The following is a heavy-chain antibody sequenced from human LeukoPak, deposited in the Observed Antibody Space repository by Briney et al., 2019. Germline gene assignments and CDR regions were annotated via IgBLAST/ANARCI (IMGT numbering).Heavy chain of an antibody. J-gene: IGHJ6*02. CDR3: SLGYCSSTSCYGIHYYYYYGMDV. D-gene: IGHD2-2*01. V-gene: IGHV1-69*13. CDR1: GGTFSSYA. CDR2: IIPIFGTA. Sequence: SVKVSCKASGGTFSSYAISWVRQAPGQGLEWMGGIIPIFGTANYAQKFQGRVTITADESTSTAYMELSSLRSEDTAVYYCSLGYCSSTSCYGIHYYYYYGMDVWGQGTTVIVSS.